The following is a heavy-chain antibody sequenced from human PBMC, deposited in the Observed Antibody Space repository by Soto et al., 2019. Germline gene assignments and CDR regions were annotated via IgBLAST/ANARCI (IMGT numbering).Heavy chain of an antibody. D-gene: IGHD1-26*01. CDR2: IYPGDSDT. V-gene: IGHV5-51*01. CDR3: ARSVPAPEGSDAFDI. Sequence: GESLKISCKGSGYSFTSYWIGWVRQMPGKGLEWMGIIYPGDSDTRYSPSFQGQVTISADKSISTAYLQWSSLKASDTAMYYCARSVPAPEGSDAFDIWGQGTMVTVSS. J-gene: IGHJ3*02. CDR1: GYSFTSYW.